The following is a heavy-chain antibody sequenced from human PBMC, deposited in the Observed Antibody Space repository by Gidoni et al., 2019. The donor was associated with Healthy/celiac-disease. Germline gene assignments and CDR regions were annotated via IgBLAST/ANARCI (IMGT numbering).Heavy chain of an antibody. CDR3: ARGIYGYFDI. CDR1: GFTFSSYW. J-gene: IGHJ3*02. Sequence: DVQLVESGGGLVQPGGSLRLSCAASGFTFSSYWVHWVRQAPGKGLLWVSRINTDGSITTYADSVKGRFTISRDNAKNTLYLQMNSLRAEDTAVYYCARGIYGYFDIWGQGTMVTVSS. CDR2: INTDGSIT. V-gene: IGHV3-74*01. D-gene: IGHD5-12*01.